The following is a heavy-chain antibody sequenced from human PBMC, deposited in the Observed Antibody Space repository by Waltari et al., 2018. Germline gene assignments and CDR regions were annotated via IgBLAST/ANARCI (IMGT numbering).Heavy chain of an antibody. D-gene: IGHD7-27*01. CDR1: GCTFGIYA. CDR2: IVGSGDT. J-gene: IGHJ4*02. V-gene: IGHV3-23*01. Sequence: EVQLLESGGDLVQPGWSLRFSCAASGCTFGIYATGWVRQAPGKGLGLVSGIVGSGDTYYPESMEGRFTISRDNSKNMVYLHMNSLRDEDTAVYFCAKDRISGDSRWEIDYWGQGTLVTVSS. CDR3: AKDRISGDSRWEIDY.